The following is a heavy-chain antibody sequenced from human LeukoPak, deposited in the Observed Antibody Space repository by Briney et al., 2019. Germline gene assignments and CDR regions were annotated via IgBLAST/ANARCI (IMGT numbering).Heavy chain of an antibody. Sequence: SVKVSCKASGGTFSSYAICWVRQAPGQGLEWMGRIIPILGIANYAQKFQGRVTITADKSTSTAYMELSSLRSEDTAVYYCARDPNSERGYSYAVDYWGQGTLVTVSS. CDR1: GGTFSSYA. D-gene: IGHD5-18*01. CDR2: IIPILGIA. V-gene: IGHV1-69*04. CDR3: ARDPNSERGYSYAVDY. J-gene: IGHJ4*02.